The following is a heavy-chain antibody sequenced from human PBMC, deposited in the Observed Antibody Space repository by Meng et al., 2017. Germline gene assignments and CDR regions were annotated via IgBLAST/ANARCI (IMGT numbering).Heavy chain of an antibody. D-gene: IGHD4-11*01. CDR1: GGSFSDYY. CDR2: INHSGST. CDR3: ARGPTTMAHDFDY. V-gene: IGHV4-34*01. J-gene: IGHJ4*02. Sequence: VLLQQWGAGLVQPSETLSLTCVVSGGSFSDYYWSWIRQPPGKGLEWIGEINHSGSTNYNPSLESRATISVDTSQNNLSLKLSSVTAADSAVYYCARGPTTMAHDFDYWGQGTLVTVSS.